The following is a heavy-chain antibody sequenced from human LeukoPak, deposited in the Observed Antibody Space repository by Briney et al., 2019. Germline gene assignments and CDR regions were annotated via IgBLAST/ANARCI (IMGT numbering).Heavy chain of an antibody. V-gene: IGHV1-18*01. Sequence: ASVKVSCKASGYTFTSYDINWVRQAPGQGLEWMGWISAYNGNTNYAQKLQGRVTMTTDTSTSTAYMELRSLRSDDTAVYYCARDLEMITFPPGAFDIWGQGTMVTVSS. CDR3: ARDLEMITFPPGAFDI. J-gene: IGHJ3*02. CDR1: GYTFTSYD. D-gene: IGHD3-16*01. CDR2: ISAYNGNT.